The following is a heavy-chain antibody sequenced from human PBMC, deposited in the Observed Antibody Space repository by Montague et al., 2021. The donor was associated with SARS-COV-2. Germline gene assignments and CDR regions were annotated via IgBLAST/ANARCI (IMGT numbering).Heavy chain of an antibody. CDR1: SGSIISSGYY. J-gene: IGHJ4*02. Sequence: SETLSLTCSVSSGSIISSGYYWGWIRQPPGKELEWIGNIYYSGTIYYXXXLQSRGTISVDTSKNHLSLRLSSATAADTAVYFCARGMIRGVTTPFDYWGQGSQVTVSS. D-gene: IGHD3-10*01. CDR3: ARGMIRGVTTPFDY. CDR2: IYYSGTI. V-gene: IGHV4-39*02.